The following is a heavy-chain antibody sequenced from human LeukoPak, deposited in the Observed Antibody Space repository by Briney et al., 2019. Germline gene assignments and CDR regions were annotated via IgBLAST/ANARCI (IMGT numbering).Heavy chain of an antibody. D-gene: IGHD3-10*01. CDR2: IDYSGGFT. J-gene: IGHJ5*02. CDR3: ARVLSGSGSYLWWFDP. CDR1: GFTFGSHW. V-gene: IGHV3-21*06. Sequence: PGGSLRLSCAASGFTFGSHWMTWVRQAPGKGLEWVSSIDYSGGFTKYADSVKGRFTISRDNAKNSLYLQMNSLRAEDTALYYCARVLSGSGSYLWWFDPWGQGTLVTVSS.